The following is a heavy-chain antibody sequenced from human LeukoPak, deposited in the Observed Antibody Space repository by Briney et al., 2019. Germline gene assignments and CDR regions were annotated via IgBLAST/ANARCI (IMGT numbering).Heavy chain of an antibody. Sequence: QPGGSLRLSCAASGFTFSNFAMHWVRQAPGKGLEWVAVISNDGNNKLYADSVKGRFTISRDNAKNTLYLQMNSLKAEDTAVYYCARGPNMLTFGEVIVSPDFWGQGTLVTVSS. V-gene: IGHV3-30-3*01. J-gene: IGHJ4*02. CDR3: ARGPNMLTFGEVIVSPDF. D-gene: IGHD3-16*02. CDR1: GFTFSNFA. CDR2: ISNDGNNK.